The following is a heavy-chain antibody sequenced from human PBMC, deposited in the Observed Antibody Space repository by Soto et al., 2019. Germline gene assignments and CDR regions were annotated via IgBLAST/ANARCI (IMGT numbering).Heavy chain of an antibody. D-gene: IGHD5-12*01. CDR3: ARESGGATATLDYYYFYMDV. V-gene: IGHV1-2*02. Sequence: QVQLVQSGAEVKKPGASVKVSCKTSGDSFSAYYLHWVRQAPGQGLEWLGWINPNGGATKYAQKFRGRVAMTRDTSIRTAYLELTSLRSDDTAIYYCARESGGATATLDYYYFYMDVWCKGTTVTVSS. J-gene: IGHJ6*03. CDR1: GDSFSAYY. CDR2: INPNGGAT.